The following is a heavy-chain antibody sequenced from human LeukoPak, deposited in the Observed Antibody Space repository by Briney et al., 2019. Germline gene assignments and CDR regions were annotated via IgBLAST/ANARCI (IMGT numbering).Heavy chain of an antibody. CDR1: GFTFSNYG. D-gene: IGHD3-16*02. V-gene: IGHV4-34*01. J-gene: IGHJ6*03. Sequence: GSLRLSCAASGFTFSNYGMSWVRQAPGKGPEWIGEIIHSGSTNYNPSLKSRVTISVDTSKNQFSLKLSSVTAADTAVYYCARGRHYDYVWGSYRYNYMDVWGKGTTVTVSS. CDR3: ARGRHYDYVWGSYRYNYMDV. CDR2: IIHSGST.